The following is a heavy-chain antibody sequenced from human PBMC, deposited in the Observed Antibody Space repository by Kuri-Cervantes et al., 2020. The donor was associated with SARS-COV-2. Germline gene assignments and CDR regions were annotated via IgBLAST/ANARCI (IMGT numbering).Heavy chain of an antibody. Sequence: GESLKISCAASGFTFSSYAMSWVRQAPGKGLEWVAFIRYDGSNKYYADSVKGRFTISRDNSKNTLYLQMNSLRAEDTAVYYCAKDSRRWLQLVSMALDYWGQGTLVTVSS. CDR3: AKDSRRWLQLVSMALDY. V-gene: IGHV3-30*02. D-gene: IGHD5-24*01. CDR1: GFTFSSYA. CDR2: IRYDGSNK. J-gene: IGHJ4*02.